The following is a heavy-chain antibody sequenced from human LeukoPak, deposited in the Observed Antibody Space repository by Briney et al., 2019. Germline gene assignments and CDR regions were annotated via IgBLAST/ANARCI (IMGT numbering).Heavy chain of an antibody. D-gene: IGHD3-22*01. CDR1: GYTFTSYD. Sequence: ASVKVSCKASGYTFTSYDITWVRQATGQGLEWMGWMSPDSGYTGYAQTFQGRVSLTRNTSVSTAFMELSSLRSEDTAVYYCAREQDYYDSSGYYGAAFDIWGQGTMVTVSS. CDR3: AREQDYYDSSGYYGAAFDI. J-gene: IGHJ3*02. CDR2: MSPDSGYT. V-gene: IGHV1-8*01.